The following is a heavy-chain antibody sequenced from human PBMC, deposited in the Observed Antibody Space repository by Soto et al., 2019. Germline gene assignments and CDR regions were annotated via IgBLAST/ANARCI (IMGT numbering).Heavy chain of an antibody. CDR3: ARGIEGWYQGRYYYGMDV. D-gene: IGHD6-19*01. J-gene: IGHJ6*02. CDR2: IYYSGST. V-gene: IGHV4-61*01. Sequence: GGSVSSGSYYWSWIRQPPGKGLEWIGYIYYSGSTNYNPSLKSRVTISVDTSKNQFSLKLSSVTAADTAVYYCARGIEGWYQGRYYYGMDVWGQGTTVTVSS. CDR1: GGSVSSGSYY.